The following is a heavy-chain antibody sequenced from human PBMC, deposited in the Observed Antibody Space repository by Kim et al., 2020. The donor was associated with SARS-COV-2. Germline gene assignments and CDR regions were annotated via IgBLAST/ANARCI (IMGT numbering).Heavy chain of an antibody. CDR3: ATETRPNDF. V-gene: IGHV3-23*01. CDR1: GFAFDNHA. D-gene: IGHD1-1*01. J-gene: IGHJ4*02. CDR2: IKIGGET. Sequence: GGSLRLSCSVSGFAFDNHALTWVRQAPGKGLEWVAPIKIGGETHHADSMRGRFTISRDNSKNTLYLQMNRLRVEDTAIYYCATETRPNDFWGQGTLATVS.